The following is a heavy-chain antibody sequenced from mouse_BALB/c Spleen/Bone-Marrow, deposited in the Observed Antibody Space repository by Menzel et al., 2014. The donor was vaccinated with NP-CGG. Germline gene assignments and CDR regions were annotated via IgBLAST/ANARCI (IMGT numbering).Heavy chain of an antibody. CDR2: ISRGGTT. Sequence: EVMLVESGGGLVKPGGSLKLSCAASGFTFXSYAMSWVRQTPVKRLEWVASISRGGTTYYPDSVKGRFTISRDNARNILYLQMSGLRSEDTAMYYCARNYYGTFAYWGQGTLVTVSA. V-gene: IGHV5-6-5*01. J-gene: IGHJ3*01. CDR1: GFTFXSYA. CDR3: ARNYYGTFAY. D-gene: IGHD1-1*01.